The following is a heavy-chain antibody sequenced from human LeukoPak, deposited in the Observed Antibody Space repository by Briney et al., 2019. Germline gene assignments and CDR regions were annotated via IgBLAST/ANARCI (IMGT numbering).Heavy chain of an antibody. CDR3: ARGRRRAAAGLYWFDP. V-gene: IGHV1-8*02. CDR2: MNPNSGNT. J-gene: IGHJ5*02. CDR1: GYIFTNYG. Sequence: ASVKVSCKASGYIFTNYGISWVRQAPGQGLEWMGWMNPNSGNTGYAQKFQGRVTMTRNTSISTAYMELSSLRSEDTAVYYCARGRRRAAAGLYWFDPWGQGTLVTVSS. D-gene: IGHD6-13*01.